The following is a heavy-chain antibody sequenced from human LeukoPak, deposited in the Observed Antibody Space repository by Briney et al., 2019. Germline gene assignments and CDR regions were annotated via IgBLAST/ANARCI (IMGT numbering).Heavy chain of an antibody. CDR3: ARERVGFGELLSDLGY. CDR2: INQKGSEI. J-gene: IGHJ4*02. Sequence: GGSLRLSCAASGFTFSNHWMTWVRQAPGKGLEWVANINQKGSEIYYVDSVRGRFTISRDNAKNSLYLQMNRLRAEDTALYYCARERVGFGELLSDLGYWGQGTLVTVSS. CDR1: GFTFSNHW. D-gene: IGHD3-10*01. V-gene: IGHV3-7*03.